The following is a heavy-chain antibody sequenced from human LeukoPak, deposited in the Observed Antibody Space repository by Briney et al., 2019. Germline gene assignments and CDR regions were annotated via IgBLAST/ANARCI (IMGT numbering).Heavy chain of an antibody. Sequence: ASVKVSCKASEYTFTGYYIHWGRQAPGQGLEWMGWINPNSGGTNYAQKFQGRVTMTRDTSISTAYMELSSLRSDDTAVYYCARRSRDGYIPQAYFDYWGQGTLVTASS. D-gene: IGHD5-24*01. CDR2: INPNSGGT. CDR1: EYTFTGYY. CDR3: ARRSRDGYIPQAYFDY. V-gene: IGHV1-2*02. J-gene: IGHJ4*02.